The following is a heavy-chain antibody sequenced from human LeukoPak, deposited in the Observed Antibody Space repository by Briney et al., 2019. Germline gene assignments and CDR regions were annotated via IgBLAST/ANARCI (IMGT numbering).Heavy chain of an antibody. D-gene: IGHD2/OR15-2a*01. V-gene: IGHV3-33*01. J-gene: IGHJ6*02. CDR2: IWYDGSNK. CDR1: GFTFRSHG. Sequence: GGALRLSCAASGFTFRSHGMQWVRQAPGKELEGVAVIWYDGSNKYYADSVKGRFTISRDNSKNTLDLQMSSLRADDTAVYYCARSNTMTSNYYYGMDVWGQGTTVTVSS. CDR3: ARSNTMTSNYYYGMDV.